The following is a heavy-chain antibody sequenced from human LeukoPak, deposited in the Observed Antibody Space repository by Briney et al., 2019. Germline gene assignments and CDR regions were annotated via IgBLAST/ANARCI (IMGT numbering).Heavy chain of an antibody. D-gene: IGHD2-8*01. J-gene: IGHJ5*01. CDR3: ARVLHAPYLIDS. Sequence: SDTLSLTCTVSDSSITSTYYWAWFRQPPGKGLEWIATVFRLQTVRTFNNPSLEPRVTMSLDPSQNQFSLDLASVTAADTALYFCARVLHAPYLIDSWGQGTLVTV. V-gene: IGHV4-38-2*02. CDR1: DSSITSTYY. CDR2: VFRLQTVRT.